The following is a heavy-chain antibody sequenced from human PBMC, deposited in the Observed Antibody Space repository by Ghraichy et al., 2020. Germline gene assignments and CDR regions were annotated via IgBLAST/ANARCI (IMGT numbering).Heavy chain of an antibody. D-gene: IGHD1-1*01. CDR3: ARDQRLPLLIATGIHSDYYYYYGMDV. Sequence: GGSLRLSCAASGFTFSSYWMSWVRQAPGKGLEWVANIKQDGSEKYYVDSVKGRFTISRDNAKNSLYLQMNSLRAEDTAVYYCARDQRLPLLIATGIHSDYYYYYGMDVWGQGTTVTVSS. V-gene: IGHV3-7*01. CDR1: GFTFSSYW. CDR2: IKQDGSEK. J-gene: IGHJ6*02.